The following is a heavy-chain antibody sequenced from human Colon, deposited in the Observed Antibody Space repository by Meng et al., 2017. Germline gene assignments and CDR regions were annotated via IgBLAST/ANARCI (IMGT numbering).Heavy chain of an antibody. Sequence: SETLSLTCTVSGGSLTDFYWSWTRQSPGKGLECIGEINHWGSINYTPSLRSRVTISLQRSTNQFSLILTSITAADTGVYYCARGGNIVRELAKLFDVWGQGTLVTVSS. D-gene: IGHD5-24*01. CDR2: INHWGSI. J-gene: IGHJ4*02. V-gene: IGHV4-34*01. CDR1: GGSLTDFY. CDR3: ARGGNIVRELAKLFDV.